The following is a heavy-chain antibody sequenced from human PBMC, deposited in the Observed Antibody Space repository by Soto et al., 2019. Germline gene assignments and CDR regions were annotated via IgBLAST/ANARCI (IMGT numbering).Heavy chain of an antibody. CDR2: ISSSGDNT. CDR3: VKDLADTWSFDY. Sequence: GGSLRLSCSASGFIFSNNVMHWVRQGPGKGLEFVAHISSSGDNTQHADSVKGRFFISRDNSKNTVSLQMTSLRPEDTALYYCVKDLADTWSFDYWGQGVLVTVSS. V-gene: IGHV3-64D*06. J-gene: IGHJ4*02. D-gene: IGHD6-19*01. CDR1: GFIFSNNV.